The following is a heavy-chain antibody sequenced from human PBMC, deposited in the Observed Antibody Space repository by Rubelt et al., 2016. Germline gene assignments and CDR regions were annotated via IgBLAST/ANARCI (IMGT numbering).Heavy chain of an antibody. D-gene: IGHD6-19*01. CDR2: ISAYNGNT. CDR1: GYTFTSYG. CDR3: ARTGVQWLTPRDY. V-gene: IGHV1-18*01. J-gene: IGHJ4*02. Sequence: QVQLVQSGAEVKKPGASVKVSCKASGYTFTSYGISWVRQAPGQGLEWMGWISAYNGNTNAVLRLQGRVTMTTGTARSTAYMELRSLSADGTAGYYCARTGVQWLTPRDYWGQGTLVTVSS.